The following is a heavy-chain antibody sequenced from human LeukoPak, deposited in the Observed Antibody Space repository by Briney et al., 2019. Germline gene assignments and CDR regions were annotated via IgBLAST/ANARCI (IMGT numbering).Heavy chain of an antibody. CDR3: ARDGSGYAEYFQH. Sequence: GGSLRLSCAASGFTFSSYAMHWVRQAPGKGLEWVAVISYDGSNKYYADSVKGRFTISRDNSKNTLYLQMNSLGAEDTAVYYCARDGSGYAEYFQHWGQGTLVTVSS. D-gene: IGHD3-3*01. J-gene: IGHJ1*01. CDR2: ISYDGSNK. V-gene: IGHV3-30-3*01. CDR1: GFTFSSYA.